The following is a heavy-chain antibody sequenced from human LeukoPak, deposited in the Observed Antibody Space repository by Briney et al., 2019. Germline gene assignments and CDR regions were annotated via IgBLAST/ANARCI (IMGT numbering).Heavy chain of an antibody. D-gene: IGHD3-9*01. CDR2: ISGSGGST. Sequence: PGGSLRLSCAASGFTFSSYAMSWVRQAPGKGLEWVSAISGSGGSTYYADSVKGRFTISRDNSKNTLYLQMNSLRAEDTAVYYCAKEYPNRRYYDTLTGHVAAVDYWGQGTLVTVSS. CDR1: GFTFSSYA. J-gene: IGHJ4*02. V-gene: IGHV3-23*01. CDR3: AKEYPNRRYYDTLTGHVAAVDY.